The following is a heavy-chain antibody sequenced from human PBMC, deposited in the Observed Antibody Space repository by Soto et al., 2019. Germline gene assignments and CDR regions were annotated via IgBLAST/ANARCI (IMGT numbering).Heavy chain of an antibody. CDR2: MNPNSGNT. CDR3: ASRLGYCSSTSCYPRFYWYYGMAV. V-gene: IGHV1-8*01. D-gene: IGHD2-2*01. Sequence: QVQLVQSGAEVKKPGASVKVSCKASGYTFTSYDINWVRQATGQGLEWMGWMNPNSGNTGYAQKFQGRVTMTRNTSISTAYMELSSLRSEDTAVYYCASRLGYCSSTSCYPRFYWYYGMAVWGQGTTVTVSS. J-gene: IGHJ6*02. CDR1: GYTFTSYD.